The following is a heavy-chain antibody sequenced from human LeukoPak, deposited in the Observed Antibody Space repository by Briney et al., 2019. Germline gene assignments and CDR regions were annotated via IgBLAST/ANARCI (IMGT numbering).Heavy chain of an antibody. CDR3: AKSLYCGGGSCYPSALGMDV. D-gene: IGHD2-15*01. V-gene: IGHV3-23*01. J-gene: IGHJ6*02. CDR1: GFTFSSYA. CDR2: ISGSGNRT. Sequence: GGSLRLSCAASGFTFSSYAMSWVRQAPGKGLEWVSSISGSGNRTYYADSVKGRFTISRDNSKNTLFLQMNSLRAEDTAVYYCAKSLYCGGGSCYPSALGMDVWGQGTTVTVSS.